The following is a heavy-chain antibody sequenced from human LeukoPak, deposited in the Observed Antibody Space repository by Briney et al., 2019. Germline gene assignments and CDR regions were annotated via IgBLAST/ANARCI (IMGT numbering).Heavy chain of an antibody. D-gene: IGHD3-22*01. V-gene: IGHV5-51*01. CDR1: GYSFTSYW. CDR2: IYPGDSDT. Sequence: PGESLKMSCKGSGYSFTSYWIGWVRQMPGKGLEWMGIIYPGDSDTRYSPSFQGQVTISADKSISTAYLQWSSLKASDTAMYYCARFPLYDSSGYQSGFDYWGQGTLVTVSS. J-gene: IGHJ4*02. CDR3: ARFPLYDSSGYQSGFDY.